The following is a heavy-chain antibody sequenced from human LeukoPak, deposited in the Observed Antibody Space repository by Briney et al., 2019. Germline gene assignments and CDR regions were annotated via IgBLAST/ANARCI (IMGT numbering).Heavy chain of an antibody. CDR1: GGSISSSSYY. V-gene: IGHV4-39*07. D-gene: IGHD2-15*01. Sequence: PSETLSLTCTVSGGSISSSSYYWGWIRQPPGKGLEWIGSIYYSGSTYYNPSLKSRVTISVDTSKNQFSLKLSSVTAADTAVYYCARDQRLRGYCSGGSCLGWFDPWGQGTLVTVSS. CDR3: ARDQRLRGYCSGGSCLGWFDP. J-gene: IGHJ5*02. CDR2: IYYSGST.